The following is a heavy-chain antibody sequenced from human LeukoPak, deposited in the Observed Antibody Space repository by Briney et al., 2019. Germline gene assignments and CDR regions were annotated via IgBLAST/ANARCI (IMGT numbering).Heavy chain of an antibody. D-gene: IGHD1-26*01. J-gene: IGHJ5*01. Sequence: PGGSLRLSCAASGFTFSSYWMHWVRQAPGKELVWVSRINGDGSSTNYADSVKGRFTISRDNANNTLYLQMNSLRAEDTALYFCAKDRIIVIPGPYSWLDSWGQGALVTVSS. V-gene: IGHV3-74*01. CDR1: GFTFSSYW. CDR3: AKDRIIVIPGPYSWLDS. CDR2: INGDGSST.